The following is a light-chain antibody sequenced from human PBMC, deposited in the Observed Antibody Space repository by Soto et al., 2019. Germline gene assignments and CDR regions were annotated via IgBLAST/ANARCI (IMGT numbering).Light chain of an antibody. Sequence: DIQMTQSPSTLSASIGDRVTITCRASQSINGRLAWYQQKPGRPPNLLIYDVSFLESGVPSRFSGSGSGTYFNLTISSLRPDDFATFYCQQYKVYPYTFGQGTRLDIQ. CDR3: QQYKVYPYT. CDR1: QSINGR. CDR2: DVS. V-gene: IGKV1-5*01. J-gene: IGKJ2*01.